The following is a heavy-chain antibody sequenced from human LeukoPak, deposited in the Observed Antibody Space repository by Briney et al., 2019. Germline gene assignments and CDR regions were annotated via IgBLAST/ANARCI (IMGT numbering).Heavy chain of an antibody. V-gene: IGHV3-21*01. CDR2: ISSSSYI. CDR3: ARDTRLGNYMDV. D-gene: IGHD7-27*01. J-gene: IGHJ6*03. CDR1: GFTFSSYS. Sequence: PGGSLRLSCAASGFTFSSYSMNWVRQAPGKGLEWVSSISSSSYIYYADSVKGRSTISRDNAKNSLYLQMNSLRAEDTAVYYCARDTRLGNYMDVWGKGTTVTVSS.